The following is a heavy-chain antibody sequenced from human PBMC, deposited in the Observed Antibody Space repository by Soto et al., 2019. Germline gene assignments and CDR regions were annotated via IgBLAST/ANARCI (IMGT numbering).Heavy chain of an antibody. Sequence: ASVVSCKASGYTFTSYGISWVLQAPGQGLEWMGWISAYNGNTNYAQKLQGRVTMTTDTSTSTAYMELRSLRSDDTAVYYCERDTESGSGYLSGVYYYGMDVSGQGTTVTVSS. CDR2: ISAYNGNT. V-gene: IGHV1-18*01. CDR1: GYTFTSYG. CDR3: ERDTESGSGYLSGVYYYGMDV. D-gene: IGHD3-3*01. J-gene: IGHJ6*02.